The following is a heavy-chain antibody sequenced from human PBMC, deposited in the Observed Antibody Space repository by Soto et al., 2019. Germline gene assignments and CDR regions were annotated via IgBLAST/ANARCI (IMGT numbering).Heavy chain of an antibody. CDR2: INAGNGNT. CDR1: GYTFTNYA. V-gene: IGHV1-3*01. Sequence: ASVKVSCKASGYTFTNYAMHWVRQAPGQRLEWMGWINAGNGNTNYAQNLQGRVTMTTDTSTSTAYMELRSLRSDDTAVYYCARNAPFDSWGQGTLVTVSS. J-gene: IGHJ4*02. CDR3: ARNAPFDS.